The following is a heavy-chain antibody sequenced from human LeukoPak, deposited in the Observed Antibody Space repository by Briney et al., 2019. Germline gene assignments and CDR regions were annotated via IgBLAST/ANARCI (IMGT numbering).Heavy chain of an antibody. V-gene: IGHV4-61*02. CDR2: IFASGST. D-gene: IGHD3-22*01. Sequence: NPSETLSLTCTVSGGSISSGSQYWSWIRQPAGKGLEWIGRIFASGSTNYNPSLKSRVTMSVDTSKNQFSLKLSSVTAADTAVCYCARTLAYPAMIPPVGYFDYWGQGTLVTVSS. CDR3: ARTLAYPAMIPPVGYFDY. CDR1: GGSISSGSQY. J-gene: IGHJ4*02.